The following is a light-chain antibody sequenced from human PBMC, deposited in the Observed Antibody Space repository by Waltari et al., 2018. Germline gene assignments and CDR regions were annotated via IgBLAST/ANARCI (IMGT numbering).Light chain of an antibody. CDR1: QSIISY. Sequence: DIQMTQSPSSLSASVRDSVTITCRASQSIISYLNWYQQKPGKAPKLLIYAASSLQSGVPSRFSGSGSGTDFTLTISSLQPEDFATYYCQQSYSTLSITFGQGTRLEIK. J-gene: IGKJ5*01. CDR3: QQSYSTLSIT. V-gene: IGKV1-39*01. CDR2: AAS.